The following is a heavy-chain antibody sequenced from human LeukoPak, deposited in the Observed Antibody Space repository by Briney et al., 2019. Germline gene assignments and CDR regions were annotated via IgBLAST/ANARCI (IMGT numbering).Heavy chain of an antibody. V-gene: IGHV1-8*01. Sequence: ASVKVSCKASGYTFTSYDINWVRQATGQGLEWMGWMNPNSGNTGYAQKFQGRVTMTRNTSISTAYMELSSLRSEDRAVYYCARGPDCGGDCHGLSYYYYLGVWGKGTTVTVSS. CDR3: ARGPDCGGDCHGLSYYYYLGV. CDR1: GYTFTSYD. CDR2: MNPNSGNT. D-gene: IGHD2-21*02. J-gene: IGHJ6*03.